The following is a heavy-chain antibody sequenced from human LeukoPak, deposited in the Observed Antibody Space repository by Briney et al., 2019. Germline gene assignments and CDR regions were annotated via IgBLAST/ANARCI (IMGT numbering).Heavy chain of an antibody. CDR3: ARLTLVRGLFGNKYYSDY. CDR2: IDPSDSYT. J-gene: IGHJ4*02. CDR1: GYTFTNYW. D-gene: IGHD3-10*01. Sequence: GESLKISCKGSGYTFTNYWITWVRQMPGKGLEWMGRIDPSDSYTDYSPSFQGHVTTSTDKSITTAYLQWSSLKASDTAMYYCARLTLVRGLFGNKYYSDYWGQGTPVTVSS. V-gene: IGHV5-10-1*01.